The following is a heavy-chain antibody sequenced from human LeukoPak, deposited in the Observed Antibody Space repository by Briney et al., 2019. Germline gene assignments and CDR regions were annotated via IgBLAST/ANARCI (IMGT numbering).Heavy chain of an antibody. Sequence: GGSLRLSCAASGFSFSNYSLSWVRQAPGTGLELVSGISASGGCTFYAGSVKGRLTISRDNSKNTLYLQMNSLTAEDTALYYCARAILYCSGGSCYTFYPWGQGTLVTVSS. CDR3: ARAILYCSGGSCYTFYP. D-gene: IGHD2-15*01. J-gene: IGHJ5*02. V-gene: IGHV3-23*01. CDR2: ISASGGCT. CDR1: GFSFSNYS.